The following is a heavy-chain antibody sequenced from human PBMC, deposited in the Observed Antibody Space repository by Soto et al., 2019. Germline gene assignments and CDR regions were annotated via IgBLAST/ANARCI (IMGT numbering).Heavy chain of an antibody. V-gene: IGHV3-23*01. CDR1: GFLLSNYA. Sequence: PGGSLRLSCAASGFLLSNYAMNWVRQAPGKGLEWVSTISGSGSHTYYAESVKGRFTISRDNSKNTLYFQMKSLRPEDTAVYYCAIFAAYSSLSTGYYSMDVWGQGTTVTVSS. D-gene: IGHD6-19*01. CDR2: ISGSGSHT. J-gene: IGHJ6*02. CDR3: AIFAAYSSLSTGYYSMDV.